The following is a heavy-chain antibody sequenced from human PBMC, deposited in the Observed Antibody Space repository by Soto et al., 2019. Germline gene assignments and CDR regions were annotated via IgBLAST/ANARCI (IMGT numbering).Heavy chain of an antibody. CDR1: GFTVSSNY. CDR2: IYSGGST. D-gene: IGHD5-12*01. J-gene: IGHJ3*02. V-gene: IGHV3-66*01. CDR3: ASSSGYEWVHAFDI. Sequence: PGGSLRLSCAASGFTVSSNYMSWVRQAPGKGLEWVSVIYSGGSTYYADSVKGRFTISRDNSKNTLYLQMNSLRAEDTAVYYCASSSGYEWVHAFDIWGQGTMVTVSS.